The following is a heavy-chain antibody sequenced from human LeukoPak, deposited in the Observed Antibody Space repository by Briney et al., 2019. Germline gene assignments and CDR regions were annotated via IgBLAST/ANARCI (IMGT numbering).Heavy chain of an antibody. V-gene: IGHV3-30*18. CDR2: ISYDGSNK. J-gene: IGHJ6*02. D-gene: IGHD6-13*01. Sequence: GGSLRLSCATSGFTFTNYGMHWVRQAPGKGLEWVAVISYDGSNKYYADSVKGRFTISRDNSKNTLYLQMNSLRAEDTAVYYCAKDEGSSWYATRGFYYYYYGMDVWGQGTTVTVSS. CDR1: GFTFTNYG. CDR3: AKDEGSSWYATRGFYYYYYGMDV.